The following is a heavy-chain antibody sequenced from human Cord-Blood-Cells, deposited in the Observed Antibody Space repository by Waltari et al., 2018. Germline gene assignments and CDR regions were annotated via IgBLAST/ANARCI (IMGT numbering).Heavy chain of an antibody. V-gene: IGHV3-9*01. CDR2: ISWDRSSI. CDR3: AKDIGGDIVLMVYAY. CDR1: GFTFDDYA. D-gene: IGHD2-8*01. J-gene: IGHJ4*02. Sequence: EVQLVESGGGLVQPGRSLRLSCAASGFTFDDYAMHWVRQAPGKGLEWVSGISWDRSSIGYADSVKGRFTISRDNAKNSLYLQMNSLRAEDTALYYCAKDIGGDIVLMVYAYWGQGTLVTVSS.